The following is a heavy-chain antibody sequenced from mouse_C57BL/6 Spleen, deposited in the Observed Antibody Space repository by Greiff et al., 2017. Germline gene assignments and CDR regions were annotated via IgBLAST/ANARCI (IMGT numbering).Heavy chain of an antibody. V-gene: IGHV1-64*01. J-gene: IGHJ2*01. D-gene: IGHD2-13*01. CDR2: IHPNSGST. CDR1: GYTFTSYW. Sequence: QVQLQQPGAELVKPGASVKLSCKASGYTFTSYWMHWVKQRPGQGLEWIGMIHPNSGSTNYNEKFKSKDTLTVDKSSSTAYMQLSSLTSEDSAVYYCARWGLRFDYWGQGTTLTVSS. CDR3: ARWGLRFDY.